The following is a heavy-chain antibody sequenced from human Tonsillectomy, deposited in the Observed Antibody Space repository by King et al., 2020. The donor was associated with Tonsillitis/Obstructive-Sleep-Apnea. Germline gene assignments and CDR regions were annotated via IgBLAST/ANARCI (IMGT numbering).Heavy chain of an antibody. J-gene: IGHJ4*02. CDR3: TRQANYGSGSYYDY. D-gene: IGHD3-10*01. CDR1: GFRFNDYG. CDR2: LNWNGGRK. V-gene: IGHV3-20*04. Sequence: QLVESGGGVVRPGGSLRLSGAASGFRFNDYGMSGVRKGPGKGLEWGSGLNWNGGRKGYADSVKGRFTISRDNAKNSLYLQMNSLRAEDTALYYCTRQANYGSGSYYDYWGQGTLVTVSS.